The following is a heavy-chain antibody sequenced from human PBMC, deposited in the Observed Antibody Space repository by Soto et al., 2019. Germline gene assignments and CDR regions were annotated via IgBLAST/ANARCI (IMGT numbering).Heavy chain of an antibody. D-gene: IGHD2-2*01. V-gene: IGHV3-7*03. CDR3: ARGGDDIVVVPAAPGGNYYYGMDV. J-gene: IGHJ6*02. Sequence: PGGSLRLSCAASGFTFSSYWMSWVRQAPGKGLEWVANIKQDGSEKYYVDSVKGRFTISRDNAKNSLYLQMNSLRAEDTAVYYCARGGDDIVVVPAAPGGNYYYGMDVWGQGTTVTVSS. CDR1: GFTFSSYW. CDR2: IKQDGSEK.